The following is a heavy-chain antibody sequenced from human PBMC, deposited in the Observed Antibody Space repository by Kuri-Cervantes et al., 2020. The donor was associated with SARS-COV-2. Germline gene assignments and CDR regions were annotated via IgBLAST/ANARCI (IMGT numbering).Heavy chain of an antibody. CDR1: GFTFSNAW. D-gene: IGHD1-26*01. Sequence: GESLKISCAASGFTFSNAWMSWVRQAPGKGLEWVGRIKSKTDGGTTDYAAPVKGRFTISRDDSKNTLYLQMNSLKTEYTAVYYCTTGIVGATSFDYWGQGTTVTVSS. J-gene: IGHJ4*03. V-gene: IGHV3-15*01. CDR3: TTGIVGATSFDY. CDR2: IKSKTDGGTT.